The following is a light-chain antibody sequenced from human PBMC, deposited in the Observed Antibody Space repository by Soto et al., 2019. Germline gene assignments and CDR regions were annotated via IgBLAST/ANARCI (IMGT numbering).Light chain of an antibody. Sequence: DIQMTQSPSTLSGSVGDRVTITCRASQTISSGLAWYQQKPGKAPKLLIYKASTLKSGVPSRFSGSGSGTEFTLTISSLQPDDFATYYCHHYNSYSEAFGQGTKVDIK. V-gene: IGKV1-5*03. CDR1: QTISSG. CDR3: HHYNSYSEA. J-gene: IGKJ1*01. CDR2: KAS.